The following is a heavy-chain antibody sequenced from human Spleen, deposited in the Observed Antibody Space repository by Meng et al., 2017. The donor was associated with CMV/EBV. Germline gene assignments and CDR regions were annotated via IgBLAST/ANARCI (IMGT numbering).Heavy chain of an antibody. D-gene: IGHD2-8*02. CDR3: ARGSYGYQVLYGPDY. CDR2: LYSDGSIT. V-gene: IGHV3-74*01. Sequence: FSKYWMHWVRQAPGKGLVWVSRLYSDGSITSDADLNYADSVKGRFTISRDNAKNTLYLQMNGLRADDTAVYYCARGSYGYQVLYGPDYWGQGTLVTVSS. J-gene: IGHJ4*02. CDR1: FSKYW.